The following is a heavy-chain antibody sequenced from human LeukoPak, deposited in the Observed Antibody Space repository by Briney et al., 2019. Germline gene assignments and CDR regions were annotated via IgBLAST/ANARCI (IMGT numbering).Heavy chain of an antibody. CDR2: LSGSGAGT. Sequence: GGSLRLSCAASGFAFSDYAWGWVRQAPGWGLEWIATLSGSGAGTYYSDSVQGRFTISRDNSKRTLFLQMNSLRAEDTAVYYCARGGAVSWLPQGYYYYYMDFWGKGTTVTVSS. V-gene: IGHV3-23*01. D-gene: IGHD3-16*01. CDR1: GFAFSDYA. J-gene: IGHJ6*03. CDR3: ARGGAVSWLPQGYYYYYMDF.